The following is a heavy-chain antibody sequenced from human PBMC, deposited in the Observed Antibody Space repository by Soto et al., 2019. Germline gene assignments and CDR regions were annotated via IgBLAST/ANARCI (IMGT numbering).Heavy chain of an antibody. CDR2: IRTYNGNT. V-gene: IGHV1-18*01. Sequence: QVQLVQSGAEVKKPGTSVKVSCKASGYTFTSNGISWVRQAPGQGLEWMGWIRTYNGNTNYAQKLQGRVPMTRDTTTSTAYMEVRDLRSDDTGVYYCARDGYGDYGYWGQGSLVTVSS. D-gene: IGHD4-17*01. J-gene: IGHJ4*02. CDR1: GYTFTSNG. CDR3: ARDGYGDYGY.